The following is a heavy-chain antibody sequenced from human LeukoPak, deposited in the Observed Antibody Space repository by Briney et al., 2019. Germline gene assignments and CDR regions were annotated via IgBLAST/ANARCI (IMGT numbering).Heavy chain of an antibody. CDR2: ISYDGSNK. Sequence: PGGSLRLSCAASGFTFSSYGMHWVRQAPGKGLEWVAVISYDGSNKYYADSVKGRFTISRDNSKNTLYLQMNSLRAEDTAVYYCAKDRYSYGFWYRGDFDYWGQGTLVTVSP. D-gene: IGHD5-18*01. CDR1: GFTFSSYG. V-gene: IGHV3-30*18. CDR3: AKDRYSYGFWYRGDFDY. J-gene: IGHJ4*02.